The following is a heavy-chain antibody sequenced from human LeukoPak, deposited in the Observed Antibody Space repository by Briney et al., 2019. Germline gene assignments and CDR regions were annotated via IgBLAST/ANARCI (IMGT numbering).Heavy chain of an antibody. V-gene: IGHV3-23*01. CDR1: GFAFSSCA. J-gene: IGHJ4*02. D-gene: IGHD6-13*01. CDR2: ISGSGGST. Sequence: GGSLRLSCAASGFAFSSCAMSWVRQAPGKGLEWVSAISGSGGSTYYADSVKGRFTISRDNSKNTLYLQMNSLRAEDTAVYYCAKGQYSSSWDPFDYWGQGTLVTVSS. CDR3: AKGQYSSSWDPFDY.